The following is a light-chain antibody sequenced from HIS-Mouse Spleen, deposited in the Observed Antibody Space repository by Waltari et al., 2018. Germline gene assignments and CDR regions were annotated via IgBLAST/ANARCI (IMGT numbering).Light chain of an antibody. CDR3: QAWDSSTAV. CDR1: SLLHSDGKT. CDR2: QDS. V-gene: IGLV3-1*01. J-gene: IGLJ2*01. Sequence: PLSLSVTPGQPASISCKSSQSLLHSDGKTYLYWYLQKPGQSPVLVIYQDSKRPSGIPERFSGSNSGNTATLTISGTQAMDEADYYCQAWDSSTAVFGGGTKLTVL.